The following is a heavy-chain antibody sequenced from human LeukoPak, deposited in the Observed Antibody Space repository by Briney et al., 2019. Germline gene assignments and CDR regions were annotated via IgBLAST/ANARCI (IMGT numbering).Heavy chain of an antibody. D-gene: IGHD1-26*01. CDR2: INDDETST. J-gene: IGHJ4*02. CDR1: GFSFSSSW. CDR3: ATTGSGSYYDY. V-gene: IGHV3-74*01. Sequence: GGSLRLSCAASGFSFSSSWMHWVRQVPGKGLEGVSRINDDETSTTYAESVKGRFTISRDNAKNTLFLQMNSLRAEDTAVYYCATTGSGSYYDYWGQGTLVTVSS.